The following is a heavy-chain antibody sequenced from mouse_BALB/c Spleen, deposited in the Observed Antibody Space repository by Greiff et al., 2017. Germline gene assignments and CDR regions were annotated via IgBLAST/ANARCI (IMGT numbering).Heavy chain of an antibody. D-gene: IGHD1-1*01. Sequence: EVQRVESGGGLVQPGGSLKLSCAASGFTFSSYGMSWVRQTPDKRLELVATINSNGSSTYYPDSVKGRFTISRDNAKNTLYLQMSSLKSEDTAMYYCARVIYYYGSLDYWGQGTTLTVSS. V-gene: IGHV5-6-3*01. CDR2: INSNGSST. J-gene: IGHJ2*01. CDR1: GFTFSSYG. CDR3: ARVIYYYGSLDY.